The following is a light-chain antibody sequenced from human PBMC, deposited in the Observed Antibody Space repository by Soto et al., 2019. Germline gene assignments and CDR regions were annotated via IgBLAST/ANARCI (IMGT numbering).Light chain of an antibody. V-gene: IGLV2-14*01. CDR1: SSDVGAYNY. Sequence: QSALTQPASVSGSPGQSVAISCTGTSSDVGAYNYVSWYQQHPGKAPKLLLSEVSNRPSGVSDRFSGSKSGNTASLTISGLQAEGEADYYCSLLTTSFTYVFGTGTKVTVL. J-gene: IGLJ1*01. CDR2: EVS. CDR3: SLLTTSFTYV.